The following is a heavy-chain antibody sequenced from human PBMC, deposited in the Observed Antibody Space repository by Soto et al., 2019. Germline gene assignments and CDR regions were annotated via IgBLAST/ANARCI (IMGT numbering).Heavy chain of an antibody. CDR2: IYYSGST. D-gene: IGHD3-3*01. J-gene: IGHJ5*02. CDR1: GGSISSSSYY. CDR3: ARQPIFGVVIYWFDP. Sequence: LSLTCTVSGGSISSSSYYWGWIRQPPGKGLEWIGSIYYSGSTYYNPSLKSRVTISVDTSKNQFSLKLSSVTAADTAVYYCARQPIFGVVIYWFDPWGQGTLVTVSS. V-gene: IGHV4-39*01.